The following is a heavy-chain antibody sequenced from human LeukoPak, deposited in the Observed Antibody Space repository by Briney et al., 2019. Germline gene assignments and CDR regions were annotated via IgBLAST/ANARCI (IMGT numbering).Heavy chain of an antibody. Sequence: GGSLRLSCAASGFTLSSDAMHWVRQAPGKGLEWVAVISYDGSNKYYADSVKGRFTISRDNSKNTLYLQMNSLRAEDTAVYYFARAVVRGVLDYWGQGTLATASS. CDR3: ARAVVRGVLDY. CDR2: ISYDGSNK. V-gene: IGHV3-30*04. D-gene: IGHD3-10*02. J-gene: IGHJ4*02. CDR1: GFTLSSDA.